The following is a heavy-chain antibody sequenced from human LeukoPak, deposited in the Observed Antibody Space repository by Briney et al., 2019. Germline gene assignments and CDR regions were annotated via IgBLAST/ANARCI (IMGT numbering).Heavy chain of an antibody. V-gene: IGHV3-23*01. CDR2: ISGNGAHP. Sequence: GGSLRLSCTASDFILSTYAMSWVRQAPGKGLEWVSSISGNGAHPYYADSVRGRFGISRDFSRNAVFLQMSSLRVEDTATYYCAKAVDGRGYYFERGADFWGQGTMVTVSS. J-gene: IGHJ4*02. D-gene: IGHD3-22*01. CDR1: DFILSTYA. CDR3: AKAVDGRGYYFERGADF.